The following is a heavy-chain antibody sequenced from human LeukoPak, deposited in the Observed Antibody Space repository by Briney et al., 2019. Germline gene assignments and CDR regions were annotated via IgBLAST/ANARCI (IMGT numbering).Heavy chain of an antibody. D-gene: IGHD2-21*01. CDR2: ISAYNGNT. V-gene: IGHV1-18*01. CDR3: ARAGGDRYYYYYYMDV. J-gene: IGHJ6*03. Sequence: GASVKVSCKASGYTFTSYGISWVRQAPGQGLDWMGWISAYNGNTNYAQKLQGRVTITTDTSTSTAYMELRSLRSDDTAVYYCARAGGDRYYYYYYMDVWGKGTRSPSP. CDR1: GYTFTSYG.